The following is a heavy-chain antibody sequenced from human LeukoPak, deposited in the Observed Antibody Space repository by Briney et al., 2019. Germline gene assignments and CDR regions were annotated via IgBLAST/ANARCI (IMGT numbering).Heavy chain of an antibody. Sequence: GGSLRLSCAASGSTFTTYAMSWVRQTPGKGLEWVSAVSSSGGSTYYADSVKGRFTISRDNSKNTLYLQMNSLRAEDTAVYYCAKQDGVQLWLLFESWGQGSLVTVSS. V-gene: IGHV3-23*01. CDR1: GSTFTTYA. CDR3: AKQDGVQLWLLFES. J-gene: IGHJ4*02. CDR2: VSSSGGST. D-gene: IGHD5-18*01.